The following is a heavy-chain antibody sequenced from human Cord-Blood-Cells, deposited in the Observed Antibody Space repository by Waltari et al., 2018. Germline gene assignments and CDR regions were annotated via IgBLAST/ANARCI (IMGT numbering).Heavy chain of an antibody. CDR3: AKAEGGSGSYWSIDY. D-gene: IGHD3-10*01. CDR2: ISYDGRNK. CDR1: GFTFSSYG. Sequence: QVQLVESGGGVVQPGRSLRLSCAASGFTFSSYGMHWVRQAPGKGLEWVAVISYDGRNKYYADSVKGRFTISRDNSKNTLYLQMNSLRAEDTAVYYCAKAEGGSGSYWSIDYWGQGTLVTVSS. V-gene: IGHV3-30*18. J-gene: IGHJ4*02.